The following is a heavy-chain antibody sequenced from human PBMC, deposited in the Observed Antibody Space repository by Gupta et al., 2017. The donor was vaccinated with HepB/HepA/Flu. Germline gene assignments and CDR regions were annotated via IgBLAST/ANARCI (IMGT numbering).Heavy chain of an antibody. Sequence: QLQLQESGPGLVKPSETLSLTCTVSGGSISSSSYYWGWICQPPGKGLEWIGSIYYSGSTYYNPSLKSRVTISVDTSKNQFSLKLSSVTAADTAVYYCARLGPSYSGSYYNIRFDPWGQGTLVTVSS. J-gene: IGHJ5*02. CDR2: IYYSGST. CDR3: ARLGPSYSGSYYNIRFDP. CDR1: GGSISSSSYY. D-gene: IGHD1-26*01. V-gene: IGHV4-39*01.